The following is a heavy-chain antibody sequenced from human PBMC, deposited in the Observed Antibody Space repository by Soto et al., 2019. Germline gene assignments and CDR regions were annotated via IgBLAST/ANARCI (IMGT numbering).Heavy chain of an antibody. CDR3: ARLGGYHGPLAH. CDR2: TYHRGST. D-gene: IGHD6-25*01. V-gene: IGHV4-59*01. Sequence: SETLPLTYSVSGVSISSYFWSWIRQAPGGGLEWIGYTYHRGSTNYSPSLKSRVTISLDTSENEFSLKVNSVTAADTAVYYCARLGGYHGPLAHWSQGTPVT. J-gene: IGHJ4*02. CDR1: GVSISSYF.